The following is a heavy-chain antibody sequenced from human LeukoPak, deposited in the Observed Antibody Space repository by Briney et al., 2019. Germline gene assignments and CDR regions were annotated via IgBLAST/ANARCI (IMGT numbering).Heavy chain of an antibody. CDR3: ARGVTY. J-gene: IGHJ4*02. CDR2: SHTTGRT. Sequence: SETLSLTCSVSGGSVGSQYWSWTRQSPVTGLEWIGYSHTTGRTNYNPSLESRVTISVDTSKNQFSLKLTSVTAADTAVYYCARGVTYWGQGILVTVPS. D-gene: IGHD2-21*02. V-gene: IGHV4-59*02. CDR1: GGSVGSQY.